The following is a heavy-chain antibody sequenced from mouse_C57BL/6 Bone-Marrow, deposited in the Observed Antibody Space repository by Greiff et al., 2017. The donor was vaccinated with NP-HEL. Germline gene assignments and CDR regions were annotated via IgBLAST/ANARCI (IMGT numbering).Heavy chain of an antibody. CDR1: GFTFSSYG. J-gene: IGHJ3*01. CDR3: ARQLGGMAGFAY. Sequence: EVKLMESGGDLVKPGGSLKLSCAASGFTFSSYGMSWVRQTPDKRLEWVATISSGGSYTYYPDSVKGRFTISRDNAKNTLYLQMSSLKSEDTAMYYCARQLGGMAGFAYWGQGTLVTVSA. D-gene: IGHD4-1*01. V-gene: IGHV5-6*01. CDR2: ISSGGSYT.